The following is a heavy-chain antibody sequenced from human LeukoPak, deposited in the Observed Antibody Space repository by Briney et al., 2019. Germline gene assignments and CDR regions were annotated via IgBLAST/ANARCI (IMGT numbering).Heavy chain of an antibody. D-gene: IGHD6-13*01. CDR3: AKAVVLGYSSSNWFDP. CDR2: ISGNGGST. V-gene: IGHV3-23*01. CDR1: AFTFSSSG. Sequence: GGSLRLSCAASAFTFSSSGMSWVRQAPGKGLEWVSTISGNGGSTYYADSVKGRFTISRDNSKNTLYLQMNSLRAEDTAVYYCAKAVVLGYSSSNWFDPWGQGTLVTVSS. J-gene: IGHJ5*02.